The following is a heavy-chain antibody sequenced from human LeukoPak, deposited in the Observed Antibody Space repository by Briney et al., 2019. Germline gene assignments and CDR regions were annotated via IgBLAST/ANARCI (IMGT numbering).Heavy chain of an antibody. J-gene: IGHJ4*02. Sequence: ASVKVSCKASGHTFIRYYMLWVRQAPGQGLEWMGMINPNGGSTTYAQKFQGRVTMTRDTSTNTVYMELSSLRSEDSAVYYCARDLNGEGDYWGQGTLVTVSS. CDR2: INPNGGST. CDR1: GHTFIRYY. CDR3: ARDLNGEGDY. V-gene: IGHV1-46*01.